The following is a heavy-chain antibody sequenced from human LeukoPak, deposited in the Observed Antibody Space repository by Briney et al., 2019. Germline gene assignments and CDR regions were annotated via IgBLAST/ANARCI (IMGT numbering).Heavy chain of an antibody. V-gene: IGHV3-23*01. CDR2: ISGSGGTT. D-gene: IGHD6-13*01. CDR3: AKSSGIAAVGYWFDP. Sequence: GGSLRLSCAASGFTLSSYAMSWLRQAPGKGLEWVSAISGSGGTTYYTDSVKGRFTISRDNSKNTLYLQMNSLRAEDTAVYYCAKSSGIAAVGYWFDPWGQGTLVTVSS. J-gene: IGHJ5*02. CDR1: GFTLSSYA.